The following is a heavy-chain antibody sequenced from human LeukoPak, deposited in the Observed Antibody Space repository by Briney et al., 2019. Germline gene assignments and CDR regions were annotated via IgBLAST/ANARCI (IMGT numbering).Heavy chain of an antibody. Sequence: ASVKVSCKASGGTFSSYAISWVRQAPGQGLEWMGGIIPIFGTANYAQKFQGGVTITADESTSTAYMELSSLRSEDTAVYYCARGGALSAWAWGQGTLVTVSS. J-gene: IGHJ5*02. CDR3: ARGGALSAWA. CDR1: GGTFSSYA. V-gene: IGHV1-69*13. CDR2: IIPIFGTA. D-gene: IGHD2-15*01.